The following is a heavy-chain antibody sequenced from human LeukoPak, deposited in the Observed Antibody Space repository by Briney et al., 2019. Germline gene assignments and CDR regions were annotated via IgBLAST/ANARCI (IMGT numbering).Heavy chain of an antibody. CDR2: IYYSGST. D-gene: IGHD2-15*01. CDR3: ARTIVVVVAATHYFDY. V-gene: IGHV4-59*01. Sequence: SETLSPTCTVSGGSISSYYWSWIRQPPGKGLEWIGYIYYSGSTNYNPSLKSRVTISVDTSKNQFSLKLSSVTAADTAVYYCARTIVVVVAATHYFDYWGQGTLVTVSS. CDR1: GGSISSYY. J-gene: IGHJ4*02.